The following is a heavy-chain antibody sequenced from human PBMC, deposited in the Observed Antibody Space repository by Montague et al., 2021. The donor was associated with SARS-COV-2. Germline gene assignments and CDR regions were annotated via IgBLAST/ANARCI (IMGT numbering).Heavy chain of an antibody. CDR3: ARGDIVVVPAALGIAFYYYYYMDV. J-gene: IGHJ6*03. D-gene: IGHD2-2*01. V-gene: IGHV4-34*01. CDR1: GGSFSGYY. Sequence: SETLSLTCAVYGGSFSGYYWSWIRQPPGKGLEWIGEINHSGSTNYNPSLKSRVTISVDTSKNQFSLKLSSVTAAGTAVYYCARGDIVVVPAALGIAFYYYYYMDVWGKGTTVTVSS. CDR2: INHSGST.